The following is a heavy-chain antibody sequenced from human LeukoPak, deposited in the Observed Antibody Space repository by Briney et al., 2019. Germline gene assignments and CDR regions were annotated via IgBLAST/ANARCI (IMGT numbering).Heavy chain of an antibody. D-gene: IGHD4-17*01. Sequence: GGSLRLSCAASGFNFSSYAMSWVRQAPGKGLEWVAAISGSGGSTYYAASVKGRFTISRDNSKNTLYLQMNSLRAEDTTVYYCEKGEASDYGAYYFDYWGQGTLVTVSS. CDR1: GFNFSSYA. CDR2: ISGSGGST. V-gene: IGHV3-23*01. CDR3: EKGEASDYGAYYFDY. J-gene: IGHJ4*02.